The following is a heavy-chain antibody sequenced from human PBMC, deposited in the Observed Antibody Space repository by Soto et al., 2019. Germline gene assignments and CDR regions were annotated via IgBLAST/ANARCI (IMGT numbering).Heavy chain of an antibody. CDR3: ARDSDDSSGYQDYFDY. J-gene: IGHJ4*02. CDR1: GGSFSGYS. CDR2: INHSGST. V-gene: IGHV4-34*01. D-gene: IGHD3-22*01. Sequence: PSETLSLTCAVYGGSFSGYSWSWIRQPPGKGLEWIGEINHSGSTNYSPSLKSRVTISVDTSKNQFSLKLSSVTAADTAVYYCARDSDDSSGYQDYFDYWGQGTLVTAPQ.